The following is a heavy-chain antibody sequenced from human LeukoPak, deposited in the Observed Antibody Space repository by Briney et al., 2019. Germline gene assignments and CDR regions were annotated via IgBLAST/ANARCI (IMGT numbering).Heavy chain of an antibody. CDR1: GGSFGGYY. CDR3: AREVRAAADSPYYYYMDV. Sequence: TSETLSLTCAVYGGSFGGYYWSWIRQPPGKGLEWIGEINDSGSSNYIPSLKSRVIISVDRSKNQFSLWLSSVTAADTAVYYCAREVRAAADSPYYYYMDVWGKGTTVTISS. V-gene: IGHV4-34*01. CDR2: INDSGSS. D-gene: IGHD1-26*01. J-gene: IGHJ6*03.